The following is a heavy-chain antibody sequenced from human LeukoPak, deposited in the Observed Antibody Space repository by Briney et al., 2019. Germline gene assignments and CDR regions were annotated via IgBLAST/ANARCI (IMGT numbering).Heavy chain of an antibody. CDR1: GFSFSTYT. CDR2: ITDSGKP. J-gene: IGHJ4*02. V-gene: IGHV3-23*01. D-gene: IGHD3-10*01. Sequence: GGSLRLSCTASGFSFSTYTMTWVRQAPGKGLEWVSGITDSGKPCYADSVKGRFTISRDNSKSTLYLQINSLRAEDTAVYYCASRNYYLDHWGQGALVTVSP. CDR3: ASRNYYLDH.